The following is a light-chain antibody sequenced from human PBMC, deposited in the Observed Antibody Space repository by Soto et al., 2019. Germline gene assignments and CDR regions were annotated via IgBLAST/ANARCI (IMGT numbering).Light chain of an antibody. CDR3: QQYNNWPFT. V-gene: IGKV3-20*01. J-gene: IGKJ3*01. Sequence: EILLTQSPGTLSLSPGERATLSCRASQSVSSSYLAWYQQKPGQAPRLLIYGAYSRATGIPDRFSGSGSGTDFTLTISRLEPEDFALYYCQQYNNWPFTFGPGTKVDIK. CDR1: QSVSSSY. CDR2: GAY.